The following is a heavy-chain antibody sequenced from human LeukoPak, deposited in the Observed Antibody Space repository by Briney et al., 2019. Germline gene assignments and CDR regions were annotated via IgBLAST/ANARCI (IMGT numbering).Heavy chain of an antibody. J-gene: IGHJ6*02. CDR2: IYSGGST. D-gene: IGHD6-13*01. Sequence: GGSLRLSCAASGFTVSNNYMIWVRQAPGKGREWVSLIYSGGSTYYSDSVRGRFATSRDNSKNTLYLQMSSLRAEETAVYYCAGHSEMDVWGQGITVTVSS. CDR1: GFTVSNNY. CDR3: AGHSEMDV. V-gene: IGHV3-53*01.